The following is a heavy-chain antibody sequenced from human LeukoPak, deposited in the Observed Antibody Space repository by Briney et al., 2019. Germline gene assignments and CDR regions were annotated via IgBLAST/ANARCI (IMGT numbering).Heavy chain of an antibody. CDR3: VRDRGDGYNQIDY. D-gene: IGHD5-24*01. J-gene: IGHJ4*02. V-gene: IGHV3-30*04. CDR1: GYTFSSYG. Sequence: GGSLRLSCAASGYTFSSYGLHWVRQAPGKGLECVAVISKDGSNEYYADPGKGRFTISRDNSKNTLYLQMNSLRTEDTAVYYCVRDRGDGYNQIDYWGQGTLVTVSS. CDR2: ISKDGSNE.